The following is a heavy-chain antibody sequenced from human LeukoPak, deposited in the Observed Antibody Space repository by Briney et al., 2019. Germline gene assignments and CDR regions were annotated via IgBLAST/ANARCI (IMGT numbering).Heavy chain of an antibody. CDR2: ISGSGGST. D-gene: IGHD2-2*02. V-gene: IGHV3-23*01. CDR3: AKDPTSITAPGYFDY. J-gene: IGHJ4*02. CDR1: GFPFSGYA. Sequence: GGSLRLSCAASGFPFSGYAMSWVRQAPGKGLEWVSAISGSGGSTYYADSVKGRFTISRDNSKNPLYLQMNSLRAEDTAVYYCAKDPTSITAPGYFDYWGQGTLVTVSS.